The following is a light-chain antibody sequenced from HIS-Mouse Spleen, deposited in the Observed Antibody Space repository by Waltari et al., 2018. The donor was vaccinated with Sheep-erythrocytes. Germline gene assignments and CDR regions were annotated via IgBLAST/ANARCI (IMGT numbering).Light chain of an antibody. CDR3: CSYAGSYTFWV. Sequence: QSALTQPRSVSGSPGQSVTISCTGTSSDVGGYNYVSWYQQHPGNAPKLMIYDVSKRPSGVPDLFAGSNAGNTASLTISGLQAEDEADYYCCSYAGSYTFWVFGGGTKLTVL. J-gene: IGLJ3*02. CDR1: SSDVGGYNY. V-gene: IGLV2-11*01. CDR2: DVS.